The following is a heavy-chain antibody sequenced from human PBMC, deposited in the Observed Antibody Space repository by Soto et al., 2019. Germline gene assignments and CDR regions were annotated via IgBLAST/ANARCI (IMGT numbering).Heavy chain of an antibody. D-gene: IGHD6-19*01. V-gene: IGHV3-30*18. CDR3: AKTPAVAGYNHFDS. CDR2: ISADGAYK. Sequence: QVQLVESGGGVVQPGRSLGLSCQASGYTFTNYAMHWVRQAPGKGLEWVAFISADGAYKFFAESVKGRFTISRDNSKNPLLLQMNSLGAEDTAVYHCAKTPAVAGYNHFDSWGQGALVTVSS. CDR1: GYTFTNYA. J-gene: IGHJ4*02.